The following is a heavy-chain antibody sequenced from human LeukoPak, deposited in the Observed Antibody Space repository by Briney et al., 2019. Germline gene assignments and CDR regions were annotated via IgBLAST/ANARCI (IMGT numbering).Heavy chain of an antibody. CDR3: ARDPTGLVGPTDY. V-gene: IGHV1-18*01. D-gene: IGHD1-26*01. CDR1: GYTFNSYG. CDR2: ISAYKGNT. Sequence: ASVKVSCKASGYTFNSYGFSWVRQAPGQGLEWLGWISAYKGNTNYAQNLQGRVTMTTDTSTSTAYMELRSLRSDDTAVYYCARDPTGLVGPTDYSGQGTLVTVST. J-gene: IGHJ4*02.